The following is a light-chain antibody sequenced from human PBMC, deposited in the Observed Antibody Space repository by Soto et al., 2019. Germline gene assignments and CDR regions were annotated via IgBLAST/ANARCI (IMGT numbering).Light chain of an antibody. CDR2: EVS. CDR3: SSYTSSNTYV. Sequence: QSALTQHASVSGSPGQSITISCTGTSSDVGGYNYVSWYQQHPGKAPKLIIYEVSNRPSGVSNRFSGSKSDNTASLTISGLQAEDEADYYCSSYTSSNTYVFGTGTKLTVL. CDR1: SSDVGGYNY. V-gene: IGLV2-14*01. J-gene: IGLJ1*01.